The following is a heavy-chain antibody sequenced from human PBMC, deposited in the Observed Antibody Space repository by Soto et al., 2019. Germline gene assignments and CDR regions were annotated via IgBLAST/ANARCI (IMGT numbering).Heavy chain of an antibody. Sequence: QAQLQQWGAGLLKPSETLSLTCAVYGGSFSGYYWSWIRQPPGKGLEWIGEINHSGSTNYNPSLKSRVTISVDTSKNQFSLKLSSVTAADTAVYYCARGVILLWFGESPRHWFDPWGQGTLVTVSS. J-gene: IGHJ5*02. CDR2: INHSGST. CDR1: GGSFSGYY. D-gene: IGHD3-10*01. CDR3: ARGVILLWFGESPRHWFDP. V-gene: IGHV4-34*01.